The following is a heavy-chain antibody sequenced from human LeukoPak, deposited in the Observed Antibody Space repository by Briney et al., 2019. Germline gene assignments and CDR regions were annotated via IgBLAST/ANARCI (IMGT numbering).Heavy chain of an antibody. V-gene: IGHV4-30-4*01. Sequence: SETLSLTCIVSGGSISSGDHYWSWIRQPPGKGLEWIGHIHYSGSTYYNPSLKSRLTISVDTSKNQFSLNLRSVTAADTAVYYCARDREYSSGWYNHYFDSWGQGTLVTVSS. CDR3: ARDREYSSGWYNHYFDS. CDR2: IHYSGST. CDR1: GGSISSGDHY. J-gene: IGHJ4*02. D-gene: IGHD6-19*01.